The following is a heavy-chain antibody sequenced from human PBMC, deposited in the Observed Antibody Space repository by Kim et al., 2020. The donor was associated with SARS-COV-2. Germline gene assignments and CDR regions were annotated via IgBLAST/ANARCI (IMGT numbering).Heavy chain of an antibody. V-gene: IGHV3-30*18. J-gene: IGHJ6*02. CDR3: AKSHVRGVCLTLDQLSYYGMDV. CDR2: ISYDGSNK. D-gene: IGHD3-10*01. Sequence: GGSLRLSCAASGFTFSSYGMHWVRQAPGKGLEWVAVISYDGSNKYYADSVKGRFTISRDNTKNTLYLQMNSLRAEDTAVYYCAKSHVRGVCLTLDQLSYYGMDVWGQRPTVNVPS. CDR1: GFTFSSYG.